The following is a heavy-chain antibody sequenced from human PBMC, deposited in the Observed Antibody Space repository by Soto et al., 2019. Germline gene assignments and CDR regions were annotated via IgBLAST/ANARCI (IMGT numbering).Heavy chain of an antibody. D-gene: IGHD6-13*01. J-gene: IGHJ4*02. V-gene: IGHV1-2*04. Sequence: QVQLVQSGTEVKKPGASVRVSCKASGYTFTDYYIHWVRQAPGRGLEWMGWMNTDGGGTNYAQKVEGWVTMTRDTSIYSAYLELNGLTSDDTAIYYCARDISLAAAGTAYDYWGQGTLVTVSS. CDR3: ARDISLAAAGTAYDY. CDR2: MNTDGGGT. CDR1: GYTFTDYY.